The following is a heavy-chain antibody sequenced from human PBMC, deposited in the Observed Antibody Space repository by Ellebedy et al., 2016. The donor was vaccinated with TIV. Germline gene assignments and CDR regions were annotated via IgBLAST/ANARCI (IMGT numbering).Heavy chain of an antibody. CDR1: GFSLNTRELG. J-gene: IGHJ4*02. Sequence: SGPTLVKPTQTLTVTCNFSGFSLNTRELGVGWARQPPGKALEWLALIYWNDDKRYSPSLKNRPTITKDTSKNQVVLTMTNMDPIDTATYYCVHTWGIWGQGTLVTVTS. D-gene: IGHD7-27*01. CDR3: VHTWGI. V-gene: IGHV2-5*01. CDR2: IYWNDDK.